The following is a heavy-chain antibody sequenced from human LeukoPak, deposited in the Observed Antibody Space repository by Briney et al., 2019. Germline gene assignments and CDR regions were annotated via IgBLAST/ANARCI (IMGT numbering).Heavy chain of an antibody. Sequence: GGSLRLSCAASGFTFSSYSMNWVRQAPGKGLEWVSSISSSSSYIYYADSAKGRFTISRDNAKNSLYLQMNSLRAEDTAVYYCARVGSYGYYFDYWGQGTLVTVSS. J-gene: IGHJ4*02. CDR1: GFTFSSYS. D-gene: IGHD1-26*01. CDR2: ISSSSSYI. V-gene: IGHV3-21*01. CDR3: ARVGSYGYYFDY.